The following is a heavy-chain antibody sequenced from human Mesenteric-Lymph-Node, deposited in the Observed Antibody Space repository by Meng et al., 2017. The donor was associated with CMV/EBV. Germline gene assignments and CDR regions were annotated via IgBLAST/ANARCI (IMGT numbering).Heavy chain of an antibody. Sequence: SETLSLTCTVSGASMYNYYWNWIRQPPGKGLEWIGDIHYSGNTNYNPSLKSRISLSVETSKNQFSLRLSSVTAADTAVYYCARWDYDFWSGSLSSGGYWGQGTLVTVSS. CDR2: IHYSGNT. CDR1: GASMYNYY. D-gene: IGHD3-3*01. CDR3: ARWDYDFWSGSLSSGGY. V-gene: IGHV4-59*01. J-gene: IGHJ4*02.